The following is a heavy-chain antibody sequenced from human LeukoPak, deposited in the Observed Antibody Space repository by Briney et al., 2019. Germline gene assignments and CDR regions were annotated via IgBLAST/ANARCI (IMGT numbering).Heavy chain of an antibody. CDR2: TDTAGDT. D-gene: IGHD4-17*01. CDR1: GFTVSSYD. CDR3: ARALGGDYGITPDYYYAMDV. J-gene: IGHJ6*02. Sequence: GGSLRLSCAASGFTVSSYDMHWVRQVTGQGLELVSATDTAGDTYYPGSVKGRFTISRENAKNSLFLQMSSLRAEDTAVYYCARALGGDYGITPDYYYAMDVWGQGTTVTVSS. V-gene: IGHV3-13*01.